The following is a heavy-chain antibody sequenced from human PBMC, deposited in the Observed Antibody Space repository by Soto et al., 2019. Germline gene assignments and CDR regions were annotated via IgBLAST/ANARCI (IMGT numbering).Heavy chain of an antibody. CDR3: ARSSSKRLDV. V-gene: IGHV1-69*13. Sequence: SVKVSCKSSGGTFASYAVSWVRQAPGQGLEWLGGIIPLFGTTNYAQHFQGRVTITADESTRTHYMELSSLRAEDTAVYYCARSSSKRLDVWGQGTTVTVSS. J-gene: IGHJ6*02. CDR2: IIPLFGTT. CDR1: GGTFASYA. D-gene: IGHD1-1*01.